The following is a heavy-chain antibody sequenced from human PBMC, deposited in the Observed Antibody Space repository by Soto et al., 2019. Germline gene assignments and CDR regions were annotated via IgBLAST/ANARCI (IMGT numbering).Heavy chain of an antibody. CDR1: GFSFSSYA. Sequence: GGSLRLSCAASGFSFSSYAMSWVRQAPGKGLEWVSAISGSGGSTYYADSVKGRFTISRDNSKNTLYLQMNSLRAEDTAVYYCAKDQGAPPYYDFWSGLFNYWGQGTLVTVS. J-gene: IGHJ4*02. V-gene: IGHV3-23*01. CDR3: AKDQGAPPYYDFWSGLFNY. CDR2: ISGSGGST. D-gene: IGHD3-3*01.